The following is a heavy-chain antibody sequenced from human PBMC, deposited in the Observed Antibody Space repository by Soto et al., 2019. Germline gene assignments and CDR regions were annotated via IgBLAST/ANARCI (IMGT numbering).Heavy chain of an antibody. CDR1: GGTFSSYA. J-gene: IGHJ6*02. V-gene: IGHV1-69*13. CDR3: AKDQVPAAMIYGMDV. D-gene: IGHD2-2*01. Sequence: SVKVSCKASGGTFSSYAISWVRQAPGQGLEWMGGIIPIFGTANYAQKFQGRVTITADESTSTAYMELSSLRSEDTAVYYCAKDQVPAAMIYGMDVWGQGTTVTVSS. CDR2: IIPIFGTA.